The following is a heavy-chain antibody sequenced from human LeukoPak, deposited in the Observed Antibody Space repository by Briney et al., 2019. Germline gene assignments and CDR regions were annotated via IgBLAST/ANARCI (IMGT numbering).Heavy chain of an antibody. Sequence: RGSLRLSCAQSGFTFSDYSTNWVRPAPGDGLEWVSSTRSVSDYIYYADLMKGRATFSRDTNTDSLFLQMNSLDVKTPALNAFVRTDFSFSTTWPFGAFEVWGQGTVVTVSS. CDR2: TRSVSDYI. CDR3: VRTDFSFSTTWPFGAFEV. V-gene: IGHV3-21*01. D-gene: IGHD3/OR15-3a*01. CDR1: GFTFSDYS. J-gene: IGHJ3*01.